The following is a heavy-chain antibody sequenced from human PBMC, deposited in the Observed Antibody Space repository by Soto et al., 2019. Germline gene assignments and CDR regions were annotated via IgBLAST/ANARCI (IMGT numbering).Heavy chain of an antibody. CDR2: IAFTGSAT. J-gene: IGHJ1*01. CDR1: GFTFHDYA. Sequence: PVGSLRLSCATSGFTFHDYAMSWVRQAPGKGLEWVSAIAFTGSATYYADSVKGRFTISRDNSKNIVYLQMNSLRVDDTALYYCVKELETVRLVAFALWAQRTPAPVSS. V-gene: IGHV3-23*05. CDR3: VKELETVRLVAFAL. D-gene: IGHD1-1*01.